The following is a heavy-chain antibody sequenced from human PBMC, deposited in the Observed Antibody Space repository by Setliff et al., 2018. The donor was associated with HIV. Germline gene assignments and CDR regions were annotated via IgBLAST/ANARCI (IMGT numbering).Heavy chain of an antibody. V-gene: IGHV4-61*09. J-gene: IGHJ4*02. CDR2: VYTTGSA. CDR3: ARALAGGSGWNYFDL. D-gene: IGHD6-19*01. Sequence: SETLSLTCTVSGASFIRSRYYWSWIRQPAGKGLEWIGHVYTTGSASYNPSLESRVTILEALSKNQFSLNLDSETAADTAVYFCARALAGGSGWNYFDLWGPGTLVTVSS. CDR1: GASFIRSRYY.